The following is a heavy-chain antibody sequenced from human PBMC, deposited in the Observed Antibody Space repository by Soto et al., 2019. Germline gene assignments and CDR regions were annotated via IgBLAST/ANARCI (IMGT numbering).Heavy chain of an antibody. CDR3: ARHPERIAQIGWFDP. V-gene: IGHV3-48*01. Sequence: PGGSLRLSCAASGFDISSYSMNWVRQAPGKGLEWVSYISSSSSTIYYAESVKGRLTIPRDNAKNSLYLQMNSLRAEDTAVYYCARHPERIAQIGWFDPWGQGTLVTVSS. CDR1: GFDISSYS. CDR2: ISSSSSTI. D-gene: IGHD6-13*01. J-gene: IGHJ5*02.